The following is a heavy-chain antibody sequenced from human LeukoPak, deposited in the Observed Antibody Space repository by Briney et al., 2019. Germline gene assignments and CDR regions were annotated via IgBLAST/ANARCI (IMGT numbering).Heavy chain of an antibody. Sequence: PGGSLRLSCAASGFTFSSYSMNWVRQAPGKGLEWVSYISSSSSTIYYADSVKGRFTISRDNAKNSLYLQMNSLRAEDTAVYYCARGLGDFDYWGQGTLVTVSS. CDR2: ISSSSSTI. D-gene: IGHD4-11*01. V-gene: IGHV3-48*01. CDR1: GFTFSSYS. J-gene: IGHJ4*02. CDR3: ARGLGDFDY.